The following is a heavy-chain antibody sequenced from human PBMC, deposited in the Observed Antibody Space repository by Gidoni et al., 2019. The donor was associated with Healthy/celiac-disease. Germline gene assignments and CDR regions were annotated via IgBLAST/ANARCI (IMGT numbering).Heavy chain of an antibody. Sequence: EVQLVESGGGLVQPGGYLRLSCASSGFPFSSYEMNWVRQAPGKGLEWVSYISSSGSTIYYADSVKGRFTISRDNAKNSLYLQMNSLRAEDTAVYYCARDQGHSSDGNWYFDLWGRGTLVTVSS. V-gene: IGHV3-48*03. D-gene: IGHD1-26*01. CDR2: ISSSGSTI. J-gene: IGHJ2*01. CDR3: ARDQGHSSDGNWYFDL. CDR1: GFPFSSYE.